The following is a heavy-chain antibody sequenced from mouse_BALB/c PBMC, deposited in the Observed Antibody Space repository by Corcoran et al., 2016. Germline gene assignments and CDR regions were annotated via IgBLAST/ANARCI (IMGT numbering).Heavy chain of an antibody. V-gene: IGHV1S136*01. CDR1: GYTFTSYV. D-gene: IGHD1-1*01. J-gene: IGHJ2*01. CDR2: INPYNDGT. Sequence: EVQLQQSGPELVKPGASVKMSCKASGYTFTSYVMHWVKQKPGQGLEWMGYINPYNDGTKYNEKFKGKATLTSDKSSSTAYMELSSLTSEDSAVYYCARGVLRRNSDYWGQGTTLTVSS. CDR3: ARGVLRRNSDY.